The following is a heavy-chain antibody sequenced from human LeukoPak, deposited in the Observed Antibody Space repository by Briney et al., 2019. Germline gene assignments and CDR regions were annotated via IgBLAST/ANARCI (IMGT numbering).Heavy chain of an antibody. Sequence: ASVKVSCKASGYTFTGYYMHRVRQAPGQGLEWMGWINPNSGGTNYAQKFQGRVTMTRDTSISTAYMELSRLRSDDTAVYYCARDSGLWPYYYYYMDVWGKGTTVTVSS. D-gene: IGHD1-26*01. CDR3: ARDSGLWPYYYYYMDV. V-gene: IGHV1-2*02. CDR1: GYTFTGYY. CDR2: INPNSGGT. J-gene: IGHJ6*03.